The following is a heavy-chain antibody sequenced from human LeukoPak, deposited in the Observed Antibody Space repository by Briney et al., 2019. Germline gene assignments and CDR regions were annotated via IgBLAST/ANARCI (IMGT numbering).Heavy chain of an antibody. CDR2: IYHSGST. CDR1: GVSISSSNW. D-gene: IGHD2-2*01. Sequence: TSETLSLTCAVSGVSISSSNWWSWVRQPPGKGLEWIGEIYHSGSTNYNPSLKSRVTISVDTSKNQFSLKLSSVTAADTAVYYCARGRISTRPYYFDYWGQGTLVTVSS. CDR3: ARGRISTRPYYFDY. V-gene: IGHV4-4*02. J-gene: IGHJ4*02.